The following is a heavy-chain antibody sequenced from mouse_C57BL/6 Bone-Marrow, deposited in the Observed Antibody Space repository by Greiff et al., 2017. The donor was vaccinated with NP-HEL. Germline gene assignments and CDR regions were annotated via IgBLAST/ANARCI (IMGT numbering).Heavy chain of an antibody. D-gene: IGHD6-2*01. J-gene: IGHJ2*01. CDR3: ARGARSLFDY. CDR2: ISYSGST. CDR1: GYSITSGYD. V-gene: IGHV3-1*01. Sequence: EVQLVESGPGMVKPSQSLSLTCTVTGYSITSGYDWHWIRHFPGNKLEWMGYISYSGSTNYNPSLKSRISITHDTSKNHFFLKLNSVTTEDTATYYCARGARSLFDYWGQGTTLTVSS.